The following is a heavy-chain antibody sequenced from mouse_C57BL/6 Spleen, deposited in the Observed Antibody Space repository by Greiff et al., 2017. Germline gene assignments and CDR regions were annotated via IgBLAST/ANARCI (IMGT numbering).Heavy chain of an antibody. CDR3: ARQDDGYRYFDV. CDR1: GYSFTSYY. D-gene: IGHD2-3*01. CDR2: IYPGSGNT. Sequence: QVQLQQSGPELVKPGASVKISCKASGYSFTSYYIHWVKQRPGQGLEWIGWIYPGSGNTKYNEKFKGKDTLTADTASSTAYMQLSSLTSEDSAVYYCARQDDGYRYFDVWGTGTTVTVSS. V-gene: IGHV1-66*01. J-gene: IGHJ1*03.